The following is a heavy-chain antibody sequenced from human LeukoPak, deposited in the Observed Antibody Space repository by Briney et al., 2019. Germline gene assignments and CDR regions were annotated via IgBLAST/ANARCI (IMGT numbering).Heavy chain of an antibody. CDR1: GWSFNDYC. V-gene: IGHV4-34*01. J-gene: IGHJ5*02. Sequence: SEPLSLTCAVYGWSFNDYCWNWIRQPPGKGLEWIGEINARGDTNYNPSLKSRVTISVDTSKSQFSLRLTSIIAADTAFYYCARGQVPAARGYNWFDPWGQGTLVTVSS. CDR3: ARGQVPAARGYNWFDP. D-gene: IGHD2-2*01. CDR2: INARGDT.